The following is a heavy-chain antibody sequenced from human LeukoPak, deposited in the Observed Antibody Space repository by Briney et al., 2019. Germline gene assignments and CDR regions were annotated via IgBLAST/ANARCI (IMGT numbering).Heavy chain of an antibody. J-gene: IGHJ5*02. Sequence: SETLSLTCTVSGGSISISYYWGWIRQPPGKGLEWIGSIYHSGSTYYNPSLKSRVTISVDTSKNHFSLKLSSVTAADTAVYYCARAYYYDSWWFDPWGQGTLVTVSS. V-gene: IGHV4-39*02. CDR2: IYHSGST. D-gene: IGHD3-22*01. CDR3: ARAYYYDSWWFDP. CDR1: GGSISISYY.